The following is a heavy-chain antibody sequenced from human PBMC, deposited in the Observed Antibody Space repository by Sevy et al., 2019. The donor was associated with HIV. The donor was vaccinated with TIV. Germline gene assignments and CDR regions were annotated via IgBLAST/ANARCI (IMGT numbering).Heavy chain of an antibody. Sequence: GGSLRLSCSASGFTFSSYAMHGVRQAPGKGLEYVSAISSNGGSTYYADSVKGRFTISRDNSKNTLYLQMSSLRAEDTAVYYCVKGGYCSGGSCYYYYGMDVWGQGTTVTVSS. J-gene: IGHJ6*02. CDR2: ISSNGGST. CDR3: VKGGYCSGGSCYYYYGMDV. CDR1: GFTFSSYA. V-gene: IGHV3-64D*06. D-gene: IGHD2-15*01.